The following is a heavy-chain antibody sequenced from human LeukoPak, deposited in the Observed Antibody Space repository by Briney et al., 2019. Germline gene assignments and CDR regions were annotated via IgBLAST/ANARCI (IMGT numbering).Heavy chain of an antibody. CDR1: GFTFSSYA. CDR2: ISGSGGST. D-gene: IGHD3-22*01. CDR3: AKDLVRFGSSGYLPAAENY. V-gene: IGHV3-23*01. Sequence: SGGSLRLSCAASGFTFSSYAMSWVRQAPGKGLEWVSAISGSGGSTYYADSVKGRFTISRDNSKNTLYLQMNSPRAEDTAFYYCAKDLVRFGSSGYLPAAENYWGQGTLVNVSS. J-gene: IGHJ4*02.